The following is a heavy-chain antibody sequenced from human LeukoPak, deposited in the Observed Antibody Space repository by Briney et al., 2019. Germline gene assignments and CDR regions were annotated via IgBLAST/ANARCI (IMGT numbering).Heavy chain of an antibody. CDR3: AKWSTVGIAVAAIFDC. J-gene: IGHJ4*02. CDR2: ISGSGGST. V-gene: IGHV3-23*01. Sequence: PGGSLRLSCAASGFTFSSYAMSWVRQAPGKGLEWVSAISGSGGSTYYADSVKGRFTISRDNSKNTLYLQMNSLRAEDTAVYYCAKWSTVGIAVAAIFDCWGQGTLVTVSS. CDR1: GFTFSSYA. D-gene: IGHD6-19*01.